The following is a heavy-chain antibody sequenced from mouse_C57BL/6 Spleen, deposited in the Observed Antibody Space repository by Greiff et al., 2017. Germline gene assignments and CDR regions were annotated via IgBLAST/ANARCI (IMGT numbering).Heavy chain of an antibody. CDR2: IWWDDNK. J-gene: IGHJ2*01. V-gene: IGHV8-8*01. Sequence: QVTLKVSGPGILQPSQTLSLTCSFSGFSLSTSGMGVGWIRQPSGKGLEWLAHIWWDDNKYYNPALKSRLTISKDTSKNQVFLEIANVDTADTATYYCARIRGEQPWWFDYWGQGTTLTVSS. CDR1: GFSLSTSGMG. D-gene: IGHD1-1*02. CDR3: ARIRGEQPWWFDY.